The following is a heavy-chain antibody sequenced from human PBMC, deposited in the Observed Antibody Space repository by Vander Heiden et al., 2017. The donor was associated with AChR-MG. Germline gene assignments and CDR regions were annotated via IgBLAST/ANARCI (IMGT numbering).Heavy chain of an antibody. CDR2: IYNGGNS. V-gene: IGHV4-39*01. Sequence: QLQLQVSGPGLVKPSETLSPTGPVSGGSISSVSYCWGWVRQPPGKGLEWIENIYNGGNSYYNASLKSRVTISLDTSKNQFSLKMTSVTTANTAVYYCARVWTGDWGAWNFDYWGQGTLVTVSS. CDR1: GGSISSVSYC. D-gene: IGHD7-27*01. CDR3: ARVWTGDWGAWNFDY. J-gene: IGHJ4*02.